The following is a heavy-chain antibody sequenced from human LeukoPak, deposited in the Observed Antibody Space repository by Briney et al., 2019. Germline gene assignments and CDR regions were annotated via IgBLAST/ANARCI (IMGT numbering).Heavy chain of an antibody. Sequence: SETLSLTFAVYGGSFSGYYWSWVRPPPGKGLEWIGEINHSGSTNYNPSLKSRVTISVDTSKNQFSLKLSSVTAADTAVYYCARGSWYYDSSGYPGAAFDIWGQGTMVTVSS. CDR3: ARGSWYYDSSGYPGAAFDI. J-gene: IGHJ3*02. D-gene: IGHD3-22*01. CDR1: GGSFSGYY. CDR2: INHSGST. V-gene: IGHV4-34*01.